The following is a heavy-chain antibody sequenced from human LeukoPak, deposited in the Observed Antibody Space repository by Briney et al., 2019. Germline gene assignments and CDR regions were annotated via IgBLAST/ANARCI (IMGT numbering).Heavy chain of an antibody. CDR2: IIPIFGTA. Sequence: GASVKVSCKASGGTFSSYAISWVRQAPGHGLEWMGGIIPIFGTANYAQKFQGRVTITADESTSTAYMELSSLRSEDTAVYYCARKGIWNYVFVHWGQGTLVTVSS. J-gene: IGHJ5*02. CDR3: ARKGIWNYVFVH. D-gene: IGHD1-7*01. V-gene: IGHV1-69*13. CDR1: GGTFSSYA.